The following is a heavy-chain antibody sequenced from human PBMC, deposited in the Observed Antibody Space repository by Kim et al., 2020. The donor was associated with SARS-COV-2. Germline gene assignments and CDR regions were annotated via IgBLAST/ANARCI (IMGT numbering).Heavy chain of an antibody. J-gene: IGHJ5*02. D-gene: IGHD3-22*01. CDR1: GGSISSSDYY. Sequence: SETLSLTCIVSGGSISSSDYYWGWIRQPPGKGLEWIGSIYYSGSTYYNPSLKSRVTISVDTSKNQFSLKLSSVTAADTAVYYCARGGYYDSSGPWGQGTLVTVSS. CDR3: ARGGYYDSSGP. CDR2: IYYSGST. V-gene: IGHV4-39*07.